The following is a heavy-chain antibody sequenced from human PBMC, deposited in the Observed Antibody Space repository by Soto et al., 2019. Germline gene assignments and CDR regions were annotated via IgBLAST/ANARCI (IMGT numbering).Heavy chain of an antibody. D-gene: IGHD2-8*01. Sequence: HPGGSLRLSCAASGFTFSSYAMSWVRQAPGKGLEWVSAISGSGGSTYYADSVKGRFTISRDNSKNTLYLQMNSLRAEDTAVYYCANQVMVYAKRDYFDYWGQGTLVTVSS. CDR1: GFTFSSYA. V-gene: IGHV3-23*01. J-gene: IGHJ4*02. CDR3: ANQVMVYAKRDYFDY. CDR2: ISGSGGST.